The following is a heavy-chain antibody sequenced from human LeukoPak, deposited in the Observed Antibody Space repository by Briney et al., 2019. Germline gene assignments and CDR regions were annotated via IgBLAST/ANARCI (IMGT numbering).Heavy chain of an antibody. Sequence: GGSLRLSCEASGFTFSNYAMSWVRQAPGKGLEWVSTISGSGGTAYYADSVKGRFTISRDNSKNTLYLQMNSLRAEDTAVYYCAKDRAMIRPTYFDYWGQGTLVTVSS. D-gene: IGHD3-22*01. CDR2: ISGSGGTA. J-gene: IGHJ4*02. CDR3: AKDRAMIRPTYFDY. V-gene: IGHV3-23*01. CDR1: GFTFSNYA.